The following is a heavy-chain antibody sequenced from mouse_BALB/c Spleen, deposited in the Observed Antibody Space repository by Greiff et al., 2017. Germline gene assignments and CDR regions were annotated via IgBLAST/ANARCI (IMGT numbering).Heavy chain of an antibody. CDR1: GFTFSSFG. J-gene: IGHJ2*01. Sequence: EVMLVESGGGLVQPGGSRKLSCAASGFTFSSFGMHWVRQAPEKGLEWVAYISSGSSTIYYADTVKGRFTISRDNPKNTLFLQMTSLRSEDTAMYYCARGGGDFDYWGQGTTLTVSS. V-gene: IGHV5-17*02. CDR2: ISSGSSTI. CDR3: ARGGGDFDY.